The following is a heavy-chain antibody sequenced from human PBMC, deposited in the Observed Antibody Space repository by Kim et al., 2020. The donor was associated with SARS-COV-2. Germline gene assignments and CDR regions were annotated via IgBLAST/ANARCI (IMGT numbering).Heavy chain of an antibody. CDR2: IDPSDSYT. D-gene: IGHD3-10*01. Sequence: GESLKISCKGSGYSFTSYWISWVRQMPGKGLEWMGRIDPSDSYTNYSPSFQGHVTISADKSISTAYLQWSSLKASDTAMYYCARHGGAMVRGLYYYGMDVWGQGTTVTVSS. V-gene: IGHV5-10-1*01. CDR3: ARHGGAMVRGLYYYGMDV. CDR1: GYSFTSYW. J-gene: IGHJ6*02.